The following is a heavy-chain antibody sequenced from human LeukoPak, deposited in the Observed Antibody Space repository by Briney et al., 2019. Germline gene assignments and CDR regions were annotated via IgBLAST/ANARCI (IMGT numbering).Heavy chain of an antibody. Sequence: PSETLSLTCTVSGGSISNYYWSWIRQSPGKGLEWIGYIYYSGRTDYNPSLKSRVIISVDTSKNQFSLNLSSVTAADTAVYSCARTISMADKFSRYYYYYMDVWGKGTTVTVSS. J-gene: IGHJ6*03. D-gene: IGHD3-10*01. CDR2: IYYSGRT. CDR1: GGSISNYY. CDR3: ARTISMADKFSRYYYYYMDV. V-gene: IGHV4-59*01.